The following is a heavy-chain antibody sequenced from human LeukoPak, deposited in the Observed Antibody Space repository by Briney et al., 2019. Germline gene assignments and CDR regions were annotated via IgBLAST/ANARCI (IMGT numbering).Heavy chain of an antibody. Sequence: QSGGSLRLSCAASGFIFSLYCMHWVRRAPGKGPMWVSRICPDGTGISYADSVKARFTTFRDNAKNTVYLQMNGLREEDTAVYYCVRDFRSADYWGQGTLVTVSS. CDR2: ICPDGTGI. CDR3: VRDFRSADY. V-gene: IGHV3-74*01. J-gene: IGHJ4*02. CDR1: GFIFSLYC.